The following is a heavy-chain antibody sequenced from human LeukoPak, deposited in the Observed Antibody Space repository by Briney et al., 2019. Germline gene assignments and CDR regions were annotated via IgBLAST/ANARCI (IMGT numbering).Heavy chain of an antibody. J-gene: IGHJ3*01. CDR3: AKDPVGNYYGSGTHQEV. D-gene: IGHD3-10*01. Sequence: PGGSLRLSCAASGFTFSSYAMSWVRQAPGKGLEWVSTISGSGASTYYADSVKGRFTISRDNSKNTLYLQMNSLRAEDTAVYYCAKDPVGNYYGSGTHQEVWGQGTMVTVSS. CDR2: ISGSGAST. CDR1: GFTFSSYA. V-gene: IGHV3-23*01.